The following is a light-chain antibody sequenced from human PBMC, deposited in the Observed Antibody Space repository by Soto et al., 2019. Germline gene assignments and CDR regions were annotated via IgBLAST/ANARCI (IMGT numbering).Light chain of an antibody. V-gene: IGLV2-23*01. J-gene: IGLJ2*01. CDR1: SSTVGGFNV. Sequence: HSALTQPASVSGSPGQSITISCTGTSSTVGGFNVVSWYQQHPGKAPKVIIYEGIKRPSGVSNRFSGSNSGSTASLTISGLQAEDEADYYCCSYAGSHVVFGGGTKLTVL. CDR2: EGI. CDR3: CSYAGSHVV.